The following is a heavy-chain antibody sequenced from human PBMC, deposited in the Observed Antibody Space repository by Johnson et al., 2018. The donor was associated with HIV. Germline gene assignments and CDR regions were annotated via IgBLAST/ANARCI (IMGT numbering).Heavy chain of an antibody. Sequence: EVQLVESGGGLVQPGGSLRLSCAASGFTFSSYAMHWVRQAPGKGLEYVSAISSNGDSTYYANSVKGGFNISRDNSKNKLDLQMGSLRAEDMAVYYCARDRANYYDSSGYYLPDAFDIWGQGTMVTVSS. CDR2: ISSNGDST. CDR1: GFTFSSYA. J-gene: IGHJ3*02. CDR3: ARDRANYYDSSGYYLPDAFDI. V-gene: IGHV3-64*01. D-gene: IGHD3-22*01.